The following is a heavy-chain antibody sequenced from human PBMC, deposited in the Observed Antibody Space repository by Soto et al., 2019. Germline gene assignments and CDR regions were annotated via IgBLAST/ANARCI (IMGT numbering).Heavy chain of an antibody. V-gene: IGHV4-39*01. CDR1: GGSISSSSYY. Sequence: QLQLQESGPGLVKPSETLSLTCTVSGGSISSSSYYWGWIRQPPGKGLEWIGSIYYSGSTYYNPSLKSRVVISVEKSKNQSSLKLRSVTAAETAVYYCSRQSAVAGNWVDPWGQGTLVTVSS. CDR3: SRQSAVAGNWVDP. J-gene: IGHJ5*02. CDR2: IYYSGST. D-gene: IGHD6-19*01.